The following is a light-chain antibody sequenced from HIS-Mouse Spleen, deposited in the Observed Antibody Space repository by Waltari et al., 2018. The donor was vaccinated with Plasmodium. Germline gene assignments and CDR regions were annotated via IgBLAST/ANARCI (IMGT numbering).Light chain of an antibody. V-gene: IGLV3-10*01. Sequence: SYELTQSPSAPVSPGQTARITCSGDALPKKYAYWYQQKSGQAPVLVIYEDCKRPSGIPGRFSGSSSGTMATLTISGAQVEDEADYYCYSTDSSGNHRVFGGGTKLTVL. CDR3: YSTDSSGNHRV. J-gene: IGLJ3*02. CDR2: EDC. CDR1: ALPKKY.